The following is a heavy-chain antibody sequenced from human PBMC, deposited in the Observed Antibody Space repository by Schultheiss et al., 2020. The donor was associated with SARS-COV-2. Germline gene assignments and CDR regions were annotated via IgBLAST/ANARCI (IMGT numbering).Heavy chain of an antibody. D-gene: IGHD6-19*01. V-gene: IGHV4-59*04. CDR3: GGGAAVAGTRWVDY. Sequence: SQTLSLTCTVSGGSISGYYWSCIRQPAGKGLEWIGYIYYSGSTYYNPSLESRVTISADTSQNEFSLSLRSVTAADTAVYYCGGGAAVAGTRWVDYWGQGTLVTVSS. J-gene: IGHJ4*02. CDR1: GGSISGYY. CDR2: IYYSGST.